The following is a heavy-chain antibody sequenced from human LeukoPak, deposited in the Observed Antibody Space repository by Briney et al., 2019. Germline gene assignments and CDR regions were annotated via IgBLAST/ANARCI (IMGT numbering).Heavy chain of an antibody. CDR3: GRHVRGGYSSGWYSHFDY. V-gene: IGHV4-59*08. J-gene: IGHJ4*02. CDR1: GGSISSYY. CDR2: IYYSGST. D-gene: IGHD6-19*01. Sequence: SETLSLTCTVSGGSISSYYWSWIRQPPGKGLEWIGYIYYSGSTNYNPSLKSRVTISVDTSKNQFSLKLSSVTAADTAVYYRGRHVRGGYSSGWYSHFDYWRQGTLVTVSS.